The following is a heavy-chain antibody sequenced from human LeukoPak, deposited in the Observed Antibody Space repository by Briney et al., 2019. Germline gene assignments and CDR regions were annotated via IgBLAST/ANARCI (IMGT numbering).Heavy chain of an antibody. CDR1: GDSVSNNSAA. CDR2: TYYRSYWNN. D-gene: IGHD6-13*01. CDR3: AREWAVGSQQLVLGWFDL. Sequence: SQTLSLTCAISGDSVSNNSAAWHWLRQSPSRGLEWLGRTYYRSYWNNDYALPVQGRITINPDTSKNQFSLQLKSLTPEDTAVYYCAREWAVGSQQLVLGWFDLWGQGTLVTVSS. V-gene: IGHV6-1*01. J-gene: IGHJ5*02.